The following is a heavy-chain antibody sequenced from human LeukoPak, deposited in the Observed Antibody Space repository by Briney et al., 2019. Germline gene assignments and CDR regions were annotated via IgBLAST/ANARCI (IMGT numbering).Heavy chain of an antibody. D-gene: IGHD3-10*01. J-gene: IGHJ5*02. CDR2: INHSGST. Sequence: PSETLSLTCTVSGGSISSYYWSWIRQPPGKGLEWIGEINHSGSTNYNPSLKSRVTISVDTSKNQFSLKLSSVTAADTAVYYCARRFNYYGSGSYWSWFDPWGQGTLVTVSS. V-gene: IGHV4-34*01. CDR3: ARRFNYYGSGSYWSWFDP. CDR1: GGSISSYY.